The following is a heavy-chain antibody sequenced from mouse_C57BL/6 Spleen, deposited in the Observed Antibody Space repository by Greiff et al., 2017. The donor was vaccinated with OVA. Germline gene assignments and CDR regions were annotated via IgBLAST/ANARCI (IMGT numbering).Heavy chain of an antibody. V-gene: IGHV1-26*01. J-gene: IGHJ4*01. CDR2: INPNNGGT. CDR1: GYTFTDYY. D-gene: IGHD2-14*01. CDR3: ARSGVRYYAMDY. Sequence: VQLQQSGPELVKPGASVKISCKASGYTFTDYYMNWVKQSHGKSLEWIGDINPNNGGTSYNQKFKGKATLTVDKSSSTSYMELRSLTSEDSAVYYCARSGVRYYAMDYWGQGTSVTVSS.